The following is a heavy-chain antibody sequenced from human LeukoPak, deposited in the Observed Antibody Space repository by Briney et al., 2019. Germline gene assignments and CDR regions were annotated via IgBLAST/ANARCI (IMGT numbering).Heavy chain of an antibody. D-gene: IGHD3-10*01. Sequence: SVKVSCKASGGTFSSYALSWVRQAPGQGLEWMGRIIPILGIANYAQKFQGRVTITADKSTSTAYMELSSLRSEDTAVYYCARPITYYYGSGSYSDAFDIWGQGTMVTVSS. J-gene: IGHJ3*02. CDR2: IIPILGIA. CDR1: GGTFSSYA. V-gene: IGHV1-69*04. CDR3: ARPITYYYGSGSYSDAFDI.